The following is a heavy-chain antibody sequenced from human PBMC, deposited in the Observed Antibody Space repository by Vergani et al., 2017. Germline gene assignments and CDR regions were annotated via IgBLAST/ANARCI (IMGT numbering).Heavy chain of an antibody. J-gene: IGHJ6*03. CDR1: GGSFSGYY. Sequence: QVQLQQWGAGLLKPSETLSLTCAVYGGSFSGYYWSWIRQPPGKGLEWIGEINHSGSTNYNPSLKSRVTISVDTSKNQFSLQLSSVTAADTAVYYLARGGVYYDFWSGYLLGRVPRGTTQEDYYYYMGVWGKGTTVTVSS. V-gene: IGHV4-34*01. D-gene: IGHD3-3*01. CDR3: ARGGVYYDFWSGYLLGRVPRGTTQEDYYYYMGV. CDR2: INHSGST.